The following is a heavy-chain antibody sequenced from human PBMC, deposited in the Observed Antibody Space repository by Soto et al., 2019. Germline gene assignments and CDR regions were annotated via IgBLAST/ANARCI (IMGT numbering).Heavy chain of an antibody. V-gene: IGHV4-34*01. D-gene: IGHD2-8*02. CDR2: INHSGST. Sequence: SETLSLTCAVYGGSFSGYYWTWIRQPPGTGLEWIGEINHSGSTNYNPSLKSRVTISVDTSRNQFSLKLTSVTAADTAVYYCARDKITGLFDYWGKGTLVT. CDR1: GGSFSGYY. J-gene: IGHJ4*02. CDR3: ARDKITGLFDY.